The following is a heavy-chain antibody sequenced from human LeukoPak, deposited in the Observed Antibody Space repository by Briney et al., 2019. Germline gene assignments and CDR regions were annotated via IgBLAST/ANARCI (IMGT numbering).Heavy chain of an antibody. V-gene: IGHV3-7*03. Sequence: GGSLRLSCAASGFALSSHWMTWVRQVPGRGPEWVANVNRDGSETYYLDSVEGRFTISKDNAKNSLYLQMNSLRAEDTALYHCARNNGMDVWGQGTTVIVSS. J-gene: IGHJ6*02. CDR2: VNRDGSET. CDR1: GFALSSHW. CDR3: ARNNGMDV.